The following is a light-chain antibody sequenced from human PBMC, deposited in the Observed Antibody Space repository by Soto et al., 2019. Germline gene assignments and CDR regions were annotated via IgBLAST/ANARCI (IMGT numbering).Light chain of an antibody. Sequence: DIQMTHSPATLSASVGDRVTITCRASQTISSWLAWHQQKSGRAPKLLIYDASSLEGGVPSRFSGSGSGTEFTLTISSLQADDFATYYCQQYSAYPYTFGQGTKVDI. V-gene: IGKV1-5*01. CDR1: QTISSW. CDR2: DAS. J-gene: IGKJ2*01. CDR3: QQYSAYPYT.